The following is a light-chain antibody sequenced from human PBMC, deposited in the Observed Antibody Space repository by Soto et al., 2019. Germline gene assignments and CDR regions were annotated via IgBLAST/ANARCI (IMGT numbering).Light chain of an antibody. J-gene: IGLJ3*02. Sequence: QSALTQPASVSGSPGQSITISCTGTSSDVGAYNHVSWYQQHPDKVPKVMIYEVNNRPSGVSNRFSASKSGNTASLTISGLQAEDEATYYCSSFTSGGTWVFGGGTKLTVL. CDR2: EVN. CDR3: SSFTSGGTWV. V-gene: IGLV2-14*03. CDR1: SSDVGAYNH.